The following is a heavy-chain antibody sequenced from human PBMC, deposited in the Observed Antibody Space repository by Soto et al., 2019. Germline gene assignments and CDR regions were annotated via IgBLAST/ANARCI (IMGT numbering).Heavy chain of an antibody. Sequence: SETLSLTXTVSGGSISSGGYYWSWIRQHPGKGLEWIGYIYYSGSTYYNPSLKSRVTISVDTSKNQFSLKLSSVTAADTAVYYCARDDEAGGWYFDLWGRGTLVTV. D-gene: IGHD3-16*01. J-gene: IGHJ2*01. CDR1: GGSISSGGYY. V-gene: IGHV4-31*02. CDR3: ARDDEAGGWYFDL. CDR2: IYYSGST.